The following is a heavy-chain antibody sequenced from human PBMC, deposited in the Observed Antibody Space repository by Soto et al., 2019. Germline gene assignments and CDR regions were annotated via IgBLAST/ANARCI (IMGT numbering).Heavy chain of an antibody. CDR1: GLPVAGSY. CDR2: IYNDGTT. D-gene: IGHD3-10*01. CDR3: VRPLPSGQTHARDV. V-gene: IGHV3-53*01. Sequence: GGSLRLSCVASGLPVAGSYMAWVRQAPGKGLEWASVIYNDGTTYYSQSVEGRFTISRDTSKNTLYLQMDRLRDEDTAAYYCVRPLPSGQTHARDVWGQGTTGTV. J-gene: IGHJ6*02.